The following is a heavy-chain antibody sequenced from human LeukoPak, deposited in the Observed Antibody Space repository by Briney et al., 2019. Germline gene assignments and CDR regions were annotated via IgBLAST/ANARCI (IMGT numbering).Heavy chain of an antibody. D-gene: IGHD3-3*01. CDR2: INPNSGGT. CDR3: ARELPQAYYDFWSGYSYYMDV. CDR1: GYTFTGYY. J-gene: IGHJ6*03. Sequence: GASVKVSCKASGYTFTGYYMHWVRQAPGQGLEWMGWINPNSGGTNYAQKFQGRVTMTRDTSISTAYMELRSLRSDDTAVYYCARELPQAYYDFWSGYSYYMDVWGKGTAVTVSS. V-gene: IGHV1-2*02.